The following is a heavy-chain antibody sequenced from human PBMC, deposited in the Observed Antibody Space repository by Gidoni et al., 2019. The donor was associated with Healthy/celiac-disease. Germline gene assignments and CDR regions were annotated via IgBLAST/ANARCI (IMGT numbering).Heavy chain of an antibody. CDR2: ST. J-gene: IGHJ4*02. D-gene: IGHD6-6*01. V-gene: IGHV4-59*09. Sequence: STNYNPSLKSRVTISGDTSKNQFSLKLSSVTAADTAVYYCARGLAARQPTLSYFDYWGQGTLVTVSS. CDR3: ARGLAARQPTLSYFDY.